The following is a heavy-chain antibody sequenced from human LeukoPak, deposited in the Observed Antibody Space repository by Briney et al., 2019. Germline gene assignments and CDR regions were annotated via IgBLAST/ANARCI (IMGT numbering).Heavy chain of an antibody. D-gene: IGHD3-9*01. CDR3: ARLHYDILTGYYSPLDY. CDR2: IIPILGIA. CDR1: GGTFSSYA. V-gene: IGHV1-69*04. J-gene: IGHJ4*02. Sequence: SVKVSCKASGGTFSSYAISWVRQAPGQGLEWMGRIIPILGIANYAQRFQGRVTITADKSTSTAYMELSSLRSEDTAVYYCARLHYDILTGYYSPLDYWGQGTLVTVSS.